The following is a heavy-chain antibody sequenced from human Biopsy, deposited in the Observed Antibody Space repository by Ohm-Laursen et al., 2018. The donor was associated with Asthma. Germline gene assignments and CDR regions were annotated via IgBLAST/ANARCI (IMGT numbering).Heavy chain of an antibody. Sequence: RSLRLSCTASGFSISSYGMHWVRQAQGKGLEWVTLIWYDGSKKYYSESVKGRFTIARDNSKNTLYLQMNSLRVEDTAVYYCARGREGSGSYFTSHWFDPWGQGTLVTVSS. CDR2: IWYDGSKK. J-gene: IGHJ5*02. CDR3: ARGREGSGSYFTSHWFDP. CDR1: GFSISSYG. V-gene: IGHV3-33*01. D-gene: IGHD3-10*01.